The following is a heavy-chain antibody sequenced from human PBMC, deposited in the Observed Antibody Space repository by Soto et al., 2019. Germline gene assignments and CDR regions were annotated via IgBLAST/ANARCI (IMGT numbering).Heavy chain of an antibody. CDR3: ARTPPEVATIYYYYGMDV. D-gene: IGHD5-12*01. J-gene: IGHJ6*02. Sequence: GGSLRLSCAASGFTFSSYAMSWVRQAPGKGLEWVSAISGSGGSTYYADSVKGRFTISRDNSKNTLYLQMNSLRAEDTAVYYCARTPPEVATIYYYYGMDVWGQGTTVTVSS. CDR2: ISGSGGST. V-gene: IGHV3-23*01. CDR1: GFTFSSYA.